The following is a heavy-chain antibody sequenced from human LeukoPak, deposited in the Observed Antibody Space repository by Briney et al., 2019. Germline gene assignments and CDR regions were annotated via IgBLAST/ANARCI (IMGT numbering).Heavy chain of an antibody. J-gene: IGHJ4*02. CDR1: GYTFTSYY. Sequence: ASVKVSCKASGYTFTSYYMHWVRQAPGQGLEWMGIINPSGGSTSYAQKFQGRVTMTRDTSTSTVYMELSSLRSEDTAVCYCARVRTMATFFDYWGQGTLVTVSS. D-gene: IGHD3-10*01. V-gene: IGHV1-46*01. CDR3: ARVRTMATFFDY. CDR2: INPSGGST.